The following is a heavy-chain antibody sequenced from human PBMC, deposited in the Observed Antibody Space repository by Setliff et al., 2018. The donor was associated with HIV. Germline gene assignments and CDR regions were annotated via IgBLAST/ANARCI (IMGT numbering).Heavy chain of an antibody. CDR3: ARRGGISATLSVRAFDS. J-gene: IGHJ4*02. Sequence: PSETLSLTCTVSGGSITSSGSYYWAWLRQPPGKGLEWIGSAYSSGSTYHSPSFKSRITISVDTSNNQFSLRLSSVTATDTAVYFCARRGGISATLSVRAFDSWGQGTLVTVSS. V-gene: IGHV4-39*01. D-gene: IGHD6-13*01. CDR2: AYSSGST. CDR1: GGSITSSGSYY.